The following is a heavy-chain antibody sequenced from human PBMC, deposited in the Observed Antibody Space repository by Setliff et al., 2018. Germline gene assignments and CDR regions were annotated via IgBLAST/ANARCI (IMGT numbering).Heavy chain of an antibody. D-gene: IGHD2-2*01. J-gene: IGHJ6*03. CDR1: GFTFSRYW. CDR2: IKQDGSEK. CDR3: ARARYCSSTSCYYYYYMDV. V-gene: IGHV3-7*01. Sequence: GGSLRLSCAASGFTFSRYWMSWVRQAPGKGLEWVANIKQDGSEKYHVDSVMGRFTISRDNAKNTLYLQMNSLRAEDTAVYYCARARYCSSTSCYYYYYMDVWGKGTTVTVSS.